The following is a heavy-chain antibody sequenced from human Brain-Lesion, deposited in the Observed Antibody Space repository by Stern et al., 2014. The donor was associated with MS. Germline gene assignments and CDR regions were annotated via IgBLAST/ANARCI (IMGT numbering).Heavy chain of an antibody. J-gene: IGHJ4*02. V-gene: IGHV3-66*02. CDR3: ARDRVTTVTTYYFDS. Sequence: VQLVDSGGGLVQPGGSLRLSCAASGFTVSNYYMSWVLQAPGQGLEWVSIIYTSGKTYYADSVRGRFVISRDKSKSTLYLQMDSLRPEDTAVYYCARDRVTTVTTYYFDSWGQGTRVTVSS. D-gene: IGHD4-17*01. CDR1: GFTVSNYY. CDR2: IYTSGKT.